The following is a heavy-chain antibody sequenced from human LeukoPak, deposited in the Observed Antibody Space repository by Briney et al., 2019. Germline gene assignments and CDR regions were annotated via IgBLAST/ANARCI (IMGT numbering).Heavy chain of an antibody. Sequence: PSETLSLTCTVSGGSISSGGYYWRWIRQHPGKGLEWIGYIYYSGSTYYNPSLKSRVTISVDTSKNQFSLKLSSVTAADTAVYYCASGYDYISIFDYWGQGTLVTVSS. D-gene: IGHD5-12*01. J-gene: IGHJ4*02. V-gene: IGHV4-31*03. CDR1: GGSISSGGYY. CDR2: IYYSGST. CDR3: ASGYDYISIFDY.